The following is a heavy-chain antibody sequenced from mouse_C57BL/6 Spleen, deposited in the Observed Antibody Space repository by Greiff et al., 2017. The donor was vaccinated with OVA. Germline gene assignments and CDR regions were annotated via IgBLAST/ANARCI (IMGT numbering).Heavy chain of an antibody. CDR1: GYSFTGYY. J-gene: IGHJ4*01. V-gene: IGHV1-42*01. CDR2: INPSTGGT. CDR3: ARGVDDGPNYAMDD. Sequence: VQLKQSGPELVKPGASVKISCKASGYSFTGYYMNWVKQSPEKSLEWIGEINPSTGGTTYNQKFKAKATLTVEKSSSTAYMQLTSLTSEYSAVYYCARGVDDGPNYAMDDWGKGTSVTVSS. D-gene: IGHD2-3*01.